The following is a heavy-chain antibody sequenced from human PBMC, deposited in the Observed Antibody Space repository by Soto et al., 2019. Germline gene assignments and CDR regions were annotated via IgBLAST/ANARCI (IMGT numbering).Heavy chain of an antibody. V-gene: IGHV1-2*02. CDR2: MHPDSGGT. CDR3: ATAFRTTGWYVDY. CDR1: GYRFTGQY. D-gene: IGHD6-19*01. Sequence: ASVKVSCKASGYRFTGQYMHWVRQASGQGPEWMGWMHPDSGGTNYAQKFQGRVTMTRDRSISTAYMEMNSLTSDDTAVYYCATAFRTTGWYVDYWGQGTLVTVSS. J-gene: IGHJ4*02.